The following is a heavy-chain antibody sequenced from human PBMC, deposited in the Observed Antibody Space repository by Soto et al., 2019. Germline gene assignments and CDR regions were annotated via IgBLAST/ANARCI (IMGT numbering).Heavy chain of an antibody. CDR2: MNPSSGNT. Sequence: AAVKFSCKASGYTFTSYDINWVRQGTGQGLEWMGWMNPSSGNTGYAQKFQDRVTMARNNSISTACMDLRNLKSEETAVYSCGRVSSGGSPDYWGQGTLGTGAS. CDR3: GRVSSGGSPDY. J-gene: IGHJ4*02. CDR1: GYTFTSYD. D-gene: IGHD2-15*01. V-gene: IGHV1-8*01.